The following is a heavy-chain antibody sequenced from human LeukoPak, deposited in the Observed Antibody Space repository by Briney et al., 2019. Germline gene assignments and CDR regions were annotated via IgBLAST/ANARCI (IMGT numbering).Heavy chain of an antibody. CDR1: GFTFSNYW. Sequence: GGSLRLSCAASGFTFSNYWIHWVRQAPGKGLVWVSRINPAGNYANYADSVKGRFTISRDNAKNTVYLQMNSLRAEDTALFYCVRDWDHYDFDSWGQGILVTVSS. J-gene: IGHJ5*01. CDR3: VRDWDHYDFDS. CDR2: INPAGNYA. V-gene: IGHV3-74*01. D-gene: IGHD3-3*01.